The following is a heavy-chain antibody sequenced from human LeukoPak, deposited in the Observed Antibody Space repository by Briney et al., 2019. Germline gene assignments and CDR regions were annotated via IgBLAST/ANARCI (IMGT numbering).Heavy chain of an antibody. CDR2: INTYNGYA. CDR1: VYTFTSYG. Sequence: ASVTVSFKASVYTFTSYGISWVRQAPGQGREGMGWINTYNGYANYAQKLQGRVTMTTETSTSTAYMELRSLRSDDTAVYYCARNSSDWYGYMDVWGKGTTVTVSS. J-gene: IGHJ6*04. CDR3: ARNSSDWYGYMDV. V-gene: IGHV1-18*01. D-gene: IGHD6-19*01.